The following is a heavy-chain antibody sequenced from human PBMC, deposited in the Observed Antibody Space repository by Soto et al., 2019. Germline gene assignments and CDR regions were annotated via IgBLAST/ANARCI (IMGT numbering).Heavy chain of an antibody. CDR2: FDPEDGET. V-gene: IGHV1-24*01. CDR3: ATEGGNSSSGFYYYYGMDV. Sequence: RASVKVSCKVSGYTLTELSMHWVRQAPGKGLEWMGGFDPEDGETIYAQKFQGRVTMTEDTPTDTAYMELSSLRSEDTAVYYCATEGGNSSSGFYYYYGMDVWGQGTTVTVSS. D-gene: IGHD6-6*01. J-gene: IGHJ6*02. CDR1: GYTLTELS.